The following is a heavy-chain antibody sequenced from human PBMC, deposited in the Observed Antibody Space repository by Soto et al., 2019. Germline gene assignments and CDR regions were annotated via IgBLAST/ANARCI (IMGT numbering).Heavy chain of an antibody. CDR1: GFTFSSYG. CDR3: ARDFGNSYGYAGYYYGMDV. V-gene: IGHV3-33*01. D-gene: IGHD5-18*01. J-gene: IGHJ6*02. Sequence: GSLRLSCAASGFTFSSYGMHWVRQAPGKGLEWVAVIWYDGSNKYYADSVKGRFTISRDNSKNTLYLQMNSLRAEDTAVYYCARDFGNSYGYAGYYYGMDVWGQGTTVTVSS. CDR2: IWYDGSNK.